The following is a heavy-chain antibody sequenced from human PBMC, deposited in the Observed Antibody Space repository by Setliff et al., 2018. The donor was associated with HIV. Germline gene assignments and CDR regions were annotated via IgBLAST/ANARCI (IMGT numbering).Heavy chain of an antibody. CDR2: FYYNGDS. V-gene: IGHV4-39*07. CDR3: ARGPSINTIRAMGYYMEV. D-gene: IGHD3-10*01. CDR1: GDSVNDRSYF. J-gene: IGHJ6*03. Sequence: PSETLSLTCTVSGDSVNDRSYFWGWIRQPPGKGLEWIGTFYYNGDSRYNPSLKIRVTISVDTSKNQFSLKLSSVTVAEKAVYYCARGPSINTIRAMGYYMEVWGKGTTVTVSS.